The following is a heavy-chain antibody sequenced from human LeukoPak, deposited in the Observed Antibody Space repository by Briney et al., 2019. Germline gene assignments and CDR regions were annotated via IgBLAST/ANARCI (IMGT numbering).Heavy chain of an antibody. CDR2: INHSGST. CDR3: ARGTPYYDFWSGKSRDYYYYMDV. D-gene: IGHD3-3*01. J-gene: IGHJ6*03. V-gene: IGHV4-39*07. Sequence: SETLSLTCTVSGGSISSSSYYWGWIRQPPGKGLEWIGEINHSGSTNYNPSLKSRVTISVDTSKNQFSLKLSSVTAADTAVYYCARGTPYYDFWSGKSRDYYYYMDVWGKGTTVTVSS. CDR1: GGSISSSSYY.